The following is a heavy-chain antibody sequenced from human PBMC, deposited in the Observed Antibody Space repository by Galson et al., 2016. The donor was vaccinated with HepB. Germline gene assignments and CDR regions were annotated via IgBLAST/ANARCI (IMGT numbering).Heavy chain of an antibody. J-gene: IGHJ2*01. D-gene: IGHD6-6*01. Sequence: SLRLSCAASGFTFSIYSMDWVRQAPGRGLEWVSTIGTAGDTYYPGSVKGRFTLSRENAKNSLYLQMNSLRAGDTAVYYCARGAARPGDWYFDLWGRGTLVTVSS. V-gene: IGHV3-13*04. CDR1: GFTFSIYS. CDR2: IGTAGDT. CDR3: ARGAARPGDWYFDL.